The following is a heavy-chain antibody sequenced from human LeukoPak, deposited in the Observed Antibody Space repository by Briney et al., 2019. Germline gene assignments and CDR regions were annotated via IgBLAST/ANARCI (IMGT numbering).Heavy chain of an antibody. Sequence: ASVKVSCKASGYTFTSYDINWVRQAPGKGLEWMGGFDPEDGETIYAQKFQGRVTMTEDTSTDTAYMELSSLRSEDTAVYYCATSGPPLNYYYYGMDVWGQGTTVTVSS. CDR1: GYTFTSYD. V-gene: IGHV1-24*01. J-gene: IGHJ6*02. CDR2: FDPEDGET. CDR3: ATSGPPLNYYYYGMDV.